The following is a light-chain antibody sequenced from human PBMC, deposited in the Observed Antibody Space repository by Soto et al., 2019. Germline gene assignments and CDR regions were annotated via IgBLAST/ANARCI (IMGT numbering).Light chain of an antibody. J-gene: IGKJ5*01. CDR3: QQYVSSVLT. CDR2: GAS. CDR1: QSVSSSS. Sequence: EIVLTQSPGTLSLSPGERATLSCRASQSVSSSSLAWYQQRPGQAPRLLIYGASSRATGIPDRFSGSGSGTDFTITISRLEPEDFAVSYCQQYVSSVLTFGHGTRLEIK. V-gene: IGKV3-20*01.